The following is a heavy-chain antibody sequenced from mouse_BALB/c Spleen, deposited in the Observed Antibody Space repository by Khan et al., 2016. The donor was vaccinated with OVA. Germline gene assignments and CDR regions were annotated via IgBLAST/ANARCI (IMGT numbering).Heavy chain of an antibody. D-gene: IGHD1-1*01. V-gene: IGHV1S81*02. Sequence: QVQLKQSGAELVKAGASVKMSCKASGYTFTSYWMHWVKQRLGQGLEWFAETNPTNGRTYYNEKFKSKATLTVDKSYSTAYMLLSGPTFEDSAVYYCARIKKIVATDFDYWGQGTTLTGSP. CDR2: TNPTNGRT. CDR1: GYTFTSYW. J-gene: IGHJ2*01. CDR3: ARIKKIVATDFDY.